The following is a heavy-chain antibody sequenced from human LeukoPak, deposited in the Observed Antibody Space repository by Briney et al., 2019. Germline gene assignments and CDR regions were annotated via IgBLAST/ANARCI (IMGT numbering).Heavy chain of an antibody. J-gene: IGHJ2*01. CDR1: GYIFITYW. CDR3: ARPWYSSSQDWYLDL. Sequence: GESLQISCKGSGYIFITYWITWVRQMPGKGVEGMGRIDPSDSYTSYSPSFQGHVTISADKSISTAYLQWSSLKASDTAMYYCARPWYSSSQDWYLDLWGRGTLVTVSS. V-gene: IGHV5-10-1*01. CDR2: IDPSDSYT. D-gene: IGHD6-13*01.